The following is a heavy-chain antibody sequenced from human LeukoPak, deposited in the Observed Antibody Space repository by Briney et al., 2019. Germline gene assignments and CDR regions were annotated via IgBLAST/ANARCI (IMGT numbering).Heavy chain of an antibody. CDR2: IRNDGSYE. CDR3: AKDGGGYSRSPFDY. Sequence: GGSLRLSCAASGFIFKNYGMHWVRQAPGKGLEWVAFIRNDGSYEYYTDSVKGRFTISRDNSRNTLYLQMNSLRVEDTASYYCAKDGGGYSRSPFDYWGQGTLVTVSS. CDR1: GFIFKNYG. J-gene: IGHJ4*02. V-gene: IGHV3-30*02. D-gene: IGHD5-12*01.